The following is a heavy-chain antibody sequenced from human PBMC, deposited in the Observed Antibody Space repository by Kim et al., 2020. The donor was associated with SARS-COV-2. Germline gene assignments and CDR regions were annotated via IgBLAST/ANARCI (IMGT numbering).Heavy chain of an antibody. CDR3: ARDLRGEPFDI. V-gene: IGHV3-7*01. J-gene: IGHJ3*02. CDR1: GFIFSSYW. CDR2: IQENGREK. Sequence: GRSLRLSCSASGFIFSSYWMSWVRQAPGKGLEWVAYIQENGREKYYVDSVRGRFTISRDNAKNSLYLQMNSLRAEDTAVYYCARDLRGEPFDIWGQGTMVTVSS. D-gene: IGHD4-17*01.